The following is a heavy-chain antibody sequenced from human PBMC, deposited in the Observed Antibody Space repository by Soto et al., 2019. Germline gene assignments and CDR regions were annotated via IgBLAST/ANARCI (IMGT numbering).Heavy chain of an antibody. J-gene: IGHJ4*02. CDR1: GFTFSSYE. D-gene: IGHD6-13*01. CDR2: ISSSGSTI. Sequence: PGGSLRLSCAASGFTFSSYEMNWVRQALGKGLEWVSYISSSGSTIYYADSVKGRFTISRDNAKNSLYLQMNSLRAEDTAVYYCARDVIAAAGIPLDYWGQGTLVTVSS. CDR3: ARDVIAAAGIPLDY. V-gene: IGHV3-48*03.